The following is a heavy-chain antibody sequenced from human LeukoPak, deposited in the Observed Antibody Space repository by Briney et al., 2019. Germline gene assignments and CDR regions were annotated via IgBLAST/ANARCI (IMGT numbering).Heavy chain of an antibody. Sequence: ASVKVSCKASGYTFTSYGISWVRQAPGQGLEWMGWISAYNGNTNYAQKLQGRVTMTTDTSTSTAYMELRSLRSDDTAVYYCARDLWDTAMANWFDPWGQGNLVTVSS. D-gene: IGHD5-18*01. V-gene: IGHV1-18*01. J-gene: IGHJ5*02. CDR3: ARDLWDTAMANWFDP. CDR2: ISAYNGNT. CDR1: GYTFTSYG.